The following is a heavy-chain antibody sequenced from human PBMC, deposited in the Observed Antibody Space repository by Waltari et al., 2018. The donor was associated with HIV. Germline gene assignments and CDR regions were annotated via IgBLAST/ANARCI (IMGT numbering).Heavy chain of an antibody. D-gene: IGHD4-17*01. CDR3: ARDGDYGGIDAFDM. V-gene: IGHV3-9*01. CDR1: GFTFGDFG. J-gene: IGHJ3*02. CDR2: ITWNSVPI. Sequence: EVQLAESGGGLIEPGTSLRVSCAASGFTFGDFGMHWVRQVPGAGLECVSGITWNSVPIGYADSVKGRFTISRDNAKNSLYLQMSGLRSEDTALYYCARDGDYGGIDAFDMWGQGTMVTVSS.